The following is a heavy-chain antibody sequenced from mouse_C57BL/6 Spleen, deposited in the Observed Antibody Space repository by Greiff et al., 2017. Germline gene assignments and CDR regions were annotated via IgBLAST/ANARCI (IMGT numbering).Heavy chain of an antibody. CDR2: IYPGGGYT. Sequence: QVQLKQSGAELVRPGTSVKMSCKASGYTFTNYWIGWAKQRPGHGLEWIGDIYPGGGYTNYNEKFKGKATLTADKSSSTAYMQFSSLTSEDSAIYYCARGGYDGYPYAMDYWGQGTSVTVSS. CDR1: GYTFTNYW. D-gene: IGHD2-3*01. V-gene: IGHV1-63*01. CDR3: ARGGYDGYPYAMDY. J-gene: IGHJ4*01.